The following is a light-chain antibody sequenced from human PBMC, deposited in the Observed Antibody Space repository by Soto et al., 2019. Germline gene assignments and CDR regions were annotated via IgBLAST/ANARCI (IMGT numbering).Light chain of an antibody. CDR3: QKYSCVNT. V-gene: IGKV1-27*01. Sequence: DIQMTQSPSSLSASVGDRVTITCRASQGISNFLAWYQQKPGKVPKLLISAASTLQSGVPSRFSFSGSGTDFTLTITSLQPEDVATYYYQKYSCVNTFGHGTRLEIK. CDR1: QGISNF. CDR2: AAS. J-gene: IGKJ5*01.